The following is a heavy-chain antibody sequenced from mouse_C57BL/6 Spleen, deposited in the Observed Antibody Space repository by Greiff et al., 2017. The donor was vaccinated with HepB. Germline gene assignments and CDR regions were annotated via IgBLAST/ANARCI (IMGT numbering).Heavy chain of an antibody. CDR3: ARGIYDGYYWFAY. D-gene: IGHD2-3*01. CDR1: GYAFSSSW. CDR2: IYPGDGDT. V-gene: IGHV1-82*01. Sequence: QVQLQQSGPELVKPGASVKISCKASGYAFSSSWMNWVKQRPGKGLEWIGRIYPGDGDTNYNGKFKGKATLTADKSSSTAYMQLSSLTSEDSAVYFCARGIYDGYYWFAYWGQGTLVTVSA. J-gene: IGHJ3*01.